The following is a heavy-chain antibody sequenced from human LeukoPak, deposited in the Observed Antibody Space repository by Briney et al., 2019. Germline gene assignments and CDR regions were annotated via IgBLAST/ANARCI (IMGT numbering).Heavy chain of an antibody. V-gene: IGHV3-23*01. J-gene: IGHJ4*02. Sequence: GGSLRLSCAASGFTFSRYAMSWVRQAPGKGREWVSGISGSGGSTHYAYSVKGRFTISRDNSKNTLYLQMNSLRAEDTAVYYCAKDRRGCTSTSCYYRFDYWGQGTLVTVSS. CDR3: AKDRRGCTSTSCYYRFDY. D-gene: IGHD2-2*01. CDR1: GFTFSRYA. CDR2: ISGSGGST.